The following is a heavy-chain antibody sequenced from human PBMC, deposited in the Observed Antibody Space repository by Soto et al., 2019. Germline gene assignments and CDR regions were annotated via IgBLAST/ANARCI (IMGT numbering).Heavy chain of an antibody. CDR1: GGSISSGDYY. CDR2: IYYSGST. Sequence: QVQLQESGPGLVKPSQTLSLTCTVSGGSISSGDYYWSWIRQPPGKGLEWIGYIYYSGSTYYNPSLKSRVTISVDTSKYQFSLKLSSVTAADTAVYYCARVFRGGYDSGNFDYWGQGTLVTVSS. J-gene: IGHJ4*02. CDR3: ARVFRGGYDSGNFDY. D-gene: IGHD5-12*01. V-gene: IGHV4-30-4*01.